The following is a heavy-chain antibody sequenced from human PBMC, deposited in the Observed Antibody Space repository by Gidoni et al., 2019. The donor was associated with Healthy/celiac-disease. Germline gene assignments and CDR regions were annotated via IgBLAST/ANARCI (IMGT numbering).Heavy chain of an antibody. J-gene: IGHJ4*02. CDR2: IYSGGST. CDR1: GFTVSSNY. V-gene: IGHV3-53*01. CDR3: ARVHGGPYYFDY. D-gene: IGHD4-17*01. Sequence: RLSCAASGFTVSSNYMSWVRQAPGQGLEWVSVIYSGGSTYYADSVKGRFTISRDNSKNTLYLQMNSLRAEDTAVYYCARVHGGPYYFDYWGQGTLVTVSS.